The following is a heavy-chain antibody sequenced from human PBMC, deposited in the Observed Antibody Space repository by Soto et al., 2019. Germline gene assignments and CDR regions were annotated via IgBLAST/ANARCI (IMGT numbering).Heavy chain of an antibody. CDR1: GFTFSTYW. V-gene: IGHV3-7*04. CDR3: ARDRGYDSFDY. D-gene: IGHD5-12*01. J-gene: IGHJ4*02. Sequence: GSLRLSCAASGFTFSTYWMTWVRQAPGKGLEWVANIKEDGSEKYYVDSVKGRFTISRDNAKKSLYLQMNSLRAEDTAVYYCARDRGYDSFDYWGQGTLVTVSS. CDR2: IKEDGSEK.